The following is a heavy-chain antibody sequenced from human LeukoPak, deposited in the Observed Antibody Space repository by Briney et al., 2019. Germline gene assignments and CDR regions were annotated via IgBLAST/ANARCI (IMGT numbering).Heavy chain of an antibody. Sequence: GGSLRLSCAASGFTFSSYSMNWVRQAPGKGLEWVSPISSSSSYIYYADSVKGRFTISRDNAKNSLYLQMDSLRAEDTAVYYCARARITMVRGVMNYYGMDVWGQGTTVTVSS. V-gene: IGHV3-21*01. CDR3: ARARITMVRGVMNYYGMDV. J-gene: IGHJ6*02. D-gene: IGHD3-10*01. CDR2: ISSSSSYI. CDR1: GFTFSSYS.